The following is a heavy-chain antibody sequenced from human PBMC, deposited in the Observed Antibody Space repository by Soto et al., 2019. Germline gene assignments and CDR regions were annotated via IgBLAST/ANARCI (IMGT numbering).Heavy chain of an antibody. CDR1: GGSFSGYY. V-gene: IGHV4-34*01. CDR3: ASYGKAVITGFYYPDMDV. D-gene: IGHD2-2*02. Sequence: PSETLSLTCSIYGGSFSGYYWSWIRQPPGKGLEWIGEINHSGNTNYNPSLKSRVTISVDTSNNQFSLKLNSVTAADTAVYYCASYGKAVITGFYYPDMDVWGQGTTVTVSS. J-gene: IGHJ6*02. CDR2: INHSGNT.